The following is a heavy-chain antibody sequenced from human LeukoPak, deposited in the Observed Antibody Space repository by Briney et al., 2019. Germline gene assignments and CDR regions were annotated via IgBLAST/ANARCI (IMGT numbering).Heavy chain of an antibody. CDR2: ISSSSRYI. Sequence: GGSLRLSCAASGFTFSSHSMNWVRQAPGKGLEWVSSISSSSRYIYYADSVKGRFTISRDNAKNSLYLQMNSLRAEDTAVYYCARAGPIDTYYYGSGSYPWDYWGQGTLVTVSS. CDR3: ARAGPIDTYYYGSGSYPWDY. V-gene: IGHV3-21*01. D-gene: IGHD3-10*01. J-gene: IGHJ4*02. CDR1: GFTFSSHS.